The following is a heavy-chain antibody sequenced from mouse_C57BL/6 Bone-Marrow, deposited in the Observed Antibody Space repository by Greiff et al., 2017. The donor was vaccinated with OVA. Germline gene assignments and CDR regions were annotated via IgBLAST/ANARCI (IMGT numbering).Heavy chain of an antibody. CDR1: GFNIKDDY. J-gene: IGHJ3*01. V-gene: IGHV14-4*01. CDR3: TPNWFPAWFAY. CDR2: IDPENGDT. D-gene: IGHD4-1*02. Sequence: VQLQQSGAELVRPGASVKLSCTASGFNIKDDYMHWVKQRPEQGLEWIGWIDPENGDTEYASKFQGKATITADTSSNTAYLQLSSLTSEDTAVYYGTPNWFPAWFAYWGQGTLVTVSA.